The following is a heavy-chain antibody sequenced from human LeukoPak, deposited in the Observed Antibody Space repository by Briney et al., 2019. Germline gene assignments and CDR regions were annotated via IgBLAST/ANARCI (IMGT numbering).Heavy chain of an antibody. CDR1: GFTFGAYT. J-gene: IGHJ4*02. Sequence: SGGSLRLSCVGSGFTFGAYTMTWVRQRPGRGLEWVSGIIGTPYYADSVKGRFTISRDNSKNTLYLQMNSLRAEDTAVYYCARGRYDSSGYYDYWGQGTLVTVSS. D-gene: IGHD3-22*01. V-gene: IGHV3-23*01. CDR3: ARGRYDSSGYYDY. CDR2: IIGTP.